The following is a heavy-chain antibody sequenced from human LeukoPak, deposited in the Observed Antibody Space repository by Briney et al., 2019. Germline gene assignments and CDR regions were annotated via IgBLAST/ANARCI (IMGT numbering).Heavy chain of an antibody. Sequence: GGSLRLSCAASGFTFNYYAMSWVRQAPGKGLEWVSIISGSGGSIFYAESVKGRFTISRDNSKNTVYVQMNSLRAEDTAVYYCANPLYYDFWSGSPPFDIWGQGTMVTVSS. CDR2: ISGSGGSI. CDR1: GFTFNYYA. J-gene: IGHJ3*02. V-gene: IGHV3-23*01. D-gene: IGHD3-3*01. CDR3: ANPLYYDFWSGSPPFDI.